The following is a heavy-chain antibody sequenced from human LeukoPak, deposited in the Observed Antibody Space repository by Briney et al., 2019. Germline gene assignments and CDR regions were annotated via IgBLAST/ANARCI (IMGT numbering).Heavy chain of an antibody. J-gene: IGHJ4*02. CDR3: AKAPVTSCRGAYCYPFDS. D-gene: IGHD2-21*01. V-gene: IGHV3-23*01. CDR1: GFTFSSYG. Sequence: GGSLRLSCAASGFTFSSYGMHWVRQAPGKGLEWVAATSSSDAGTYHADSVRGRFTISRDNSKNTLYLQMNSLRAEDAAVYFCAKAPVTSCRGAYCYPFDSWGQGTLVTVSS. CDR2: TSSSDAGT.